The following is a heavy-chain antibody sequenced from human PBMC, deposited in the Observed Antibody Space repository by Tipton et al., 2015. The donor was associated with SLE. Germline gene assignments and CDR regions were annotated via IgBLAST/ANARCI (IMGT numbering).Heavy chain of an antibody. Sequence: TLSLTCTVSGGSISSGSYYWSWIRQPAGKGLEWIGRIYTSGSTNYNPSLKSRVTISVDTSKNQFSLKLSSVTAADTAVYYCARDADYRKVLGYWGQGTLVTVSS. D-gene: IGHD4-11*01. CDR2: IYTSGST. J-gene: IGHJ4*02. V-gene: IGHV4-61*02. CDR3: ARDADYRKVLGY. CDR1: GGSISSGSYY.